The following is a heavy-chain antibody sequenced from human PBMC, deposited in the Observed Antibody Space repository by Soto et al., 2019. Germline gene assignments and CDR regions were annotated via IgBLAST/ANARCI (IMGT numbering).Heavy chain of an antibody. J-gene: IGHJ4*02. CDR3: ARASTTVTTLDY. V-gene: IGHV4-30-2*01. D-gene: IGHD4-17*01. CDR1: GGSISGVGYS. Sequence: SETLSLTCAVSGGSISGVGYSWSWIRQPPGKGLEWIGYIYHSGSTYYNPSLKSRVTISVDRSKNQFSLKLSSVTAADTAVYYCARASTTVTTLDYWGQGTLVTVSS. CDR2: IYHSGST.